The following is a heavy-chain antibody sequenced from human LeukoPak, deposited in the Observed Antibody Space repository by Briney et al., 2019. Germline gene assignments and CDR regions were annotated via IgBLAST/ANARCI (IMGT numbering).Heavy chain of an antibody. CDR2: INHSGST. D-gene: IGHD4/OR15-4a*01. V-gene: IGHV4-34*01. CDR1: GGSFSGYY. Sequence: SETLSFTCAVYGGSFSGYYWSWIRQPPGKGLEWIGEINHSGSTNYNPSLKSRVTISVDTSKNQFSLKLSSVTAADTAVYYCARGRRANAYDYWGQGTLVTVSS. CDR3: ARGRRANAYDY. J-gene: IGHJ4*02.